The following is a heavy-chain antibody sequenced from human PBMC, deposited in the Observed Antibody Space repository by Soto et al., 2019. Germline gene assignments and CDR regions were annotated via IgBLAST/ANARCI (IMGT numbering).Heavy chain of an antibody. D-gene: IGHD6-19*01. CDR1: GFSFVNYA. V-gene: IGHV3-23*01. Sequence: GWSLRLSCAASGFSFVNYAMNWVRQAPGKGLEWVSGLSGSGTSTYYADSVKGRFTISRDNSRDTLFLQMNSLTADDTAVYYCAKATTNGGWFNPFDSWGQGALVTVS. CDR2: LSGSGTST. J-gene: IGHJ4*02. CDR3: AKATTNGGWFNPFDS.